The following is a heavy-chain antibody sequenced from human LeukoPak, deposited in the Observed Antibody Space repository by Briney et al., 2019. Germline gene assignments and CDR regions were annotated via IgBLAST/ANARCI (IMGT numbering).Heavy chain of an antibody. V-gene: IGHV3-30*18. J-gene: IGHJ4*02. D-gene: IGHD4-11*01. Sequence: GSLRLSCAASGFTFSSYGMHWVRQAPGKGLEWVAVISYDGSNKYYADSVKGRFTISRDNSKNTLYLQMNSLRAEDTAVYYCAKATPDVGYSNYDHWGQGTLVTVSS. CDR1: GFTFSSYG. CDR3: AKATPDVGYSNYDH. CDR2: ISYDGSNK.